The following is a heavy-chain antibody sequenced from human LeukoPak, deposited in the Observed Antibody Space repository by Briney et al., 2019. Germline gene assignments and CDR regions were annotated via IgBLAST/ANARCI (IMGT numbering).Heavy chain of an antibody. Sequence: GGSLRLSCAASGFTFSSYWMHWVRQAPGKGLVWVSRINTDGSSTSYADSVKGRFTISRDNAKNTLYLQMYSLRAEDTAVYYCARQSYSSSFDYYYYYYMDVWGKGTTVTVSS. CDR2: INTDGSST. CDR1: GFTFSSYW. CDR3: ARQSYSSSFDYYYYYYMDV. V-gene: IGHV3-74*01. J-gene: IGHJ6*03. D-gene: IGHD6-13*01.